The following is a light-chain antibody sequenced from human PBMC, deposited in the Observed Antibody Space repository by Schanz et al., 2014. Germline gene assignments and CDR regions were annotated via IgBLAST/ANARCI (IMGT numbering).Light chain of an antibody. CDR3: QQRNYWPIT. CDR2: GAS. Sequence: ETVLTQSPGTLSLSPGERATLSCRASQSVSSSYLAWYQQKPGQAPRLLIYGASSRATGIPDRFSGSGSGTDFTLTISSLEPEDFAVYYCQQRNYWPITFGQGTRLEIK. J-gene: IGKJ5*01. CDR1: QSVSSSY. V-gene: IGKV3D-20*02.